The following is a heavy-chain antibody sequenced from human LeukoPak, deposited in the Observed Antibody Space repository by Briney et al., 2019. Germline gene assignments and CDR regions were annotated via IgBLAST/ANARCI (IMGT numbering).Heavy chain of an antibody. CDR1: GGSISSSRYY. D-gene: IGHD2-2*01. CDR3: VRTRLSDHIVPAAERADDACDM. J-gene: IGHJ3*02. CDR2: IHYSGST. V-gene: IGHV4-39*07. Sequence: PSETLSLTCTVSGGSISSSRYYWGWIRQPPGKGLEWLGRIHYSGSTYYNPSLKSRVTVSVDTSENQFSLKLSSVAAADTAEYFCVRTRLSDHIVPAAERADDACDMWGQGTMVTVSS.